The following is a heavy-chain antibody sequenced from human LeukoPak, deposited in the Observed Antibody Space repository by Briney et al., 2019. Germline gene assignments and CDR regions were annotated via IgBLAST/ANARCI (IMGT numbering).Heavy chain of an antibody. V-gene: IGHV3-23*01. CDR2: IVGDGTT. CDR1: GFIFSTHA. CDR3: AKDLRQGDGFWEIDY. D-gene: IGHD5-24*01. J-gene: IGHJ4*02. Sequence: GGSLRLSCAASGFIFSTHALSWVRQAPGKGLEWVSGIVGDGTTYYADSVRGRFIVSRDQSKNTVFLRMNSLRAEGTAVYYCAKDLRQGDGFWEIDYWGQGAPVIVSS.